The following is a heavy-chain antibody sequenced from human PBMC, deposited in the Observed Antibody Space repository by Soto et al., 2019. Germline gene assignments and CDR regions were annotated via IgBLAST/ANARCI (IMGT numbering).Heavy chain of an antibody. D-gene: IGHD6-13*01. CDR3: ARDLYSSTRIYGMDV. Sequence: QVQLVQSGAEVKKPGASVKVSCKASGYTFTGYYMHWVRQAPGQGLEWMGWINPNSGGTNYAQKFQGWVTMTRDTSISTAYMELSRLRSDDTAVYYCARDLYSSTRIYGMDVWGQGTTVTVSS. CDR1: GYTFTGYY. CDR2: INPNSGGT. V-gene: IGHV1-2*04. J-gene: IGHJ6*02.